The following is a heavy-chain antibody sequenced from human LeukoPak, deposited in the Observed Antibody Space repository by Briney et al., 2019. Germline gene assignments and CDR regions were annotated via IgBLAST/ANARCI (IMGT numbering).Heavy chain of an antibody. Sequence: GGSLRLSCAASGFTLNNAWMSWVRQAPGKGLEWLGRIQRETDGGTTDYAAPVKGRFTISRDDSRNTLYLQMDSLKIEDTAVYYCTTDRYYDNSELQFQHWGQGTLVTVSS. CDR2: IQRETDGGTT. CDR3: TTDRYYDNSELQFQH. D-gene: IGHD3-22*01. V-gene: IGHV3-15*01. CDR1: GFTLNNAW. J-gene: IGHJ1*01.